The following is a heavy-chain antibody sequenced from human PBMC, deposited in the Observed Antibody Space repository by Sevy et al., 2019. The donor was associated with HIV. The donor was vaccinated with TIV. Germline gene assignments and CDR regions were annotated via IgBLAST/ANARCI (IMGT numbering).Heavy chain of an antibody. J-gene: IGHJ5*02. Sequence: GGSLRLSCAASGFTFSSYAMHWVRQAPGKGLEWVAVISYDGSSKYDADSVKGRFTISRDNSKNTLYLQMNSLRAEDTAVYYCARDPWGRQLPPSGWFDPWGQGTLVTVSS. CDR1: GFTFSSYA. D-gene: IGHD2-2*01. V-gene: IGHV3-30-3*01. CDR2: ISYDGSSK. CDR3: ARDPWGRQLPPSGWFDP.